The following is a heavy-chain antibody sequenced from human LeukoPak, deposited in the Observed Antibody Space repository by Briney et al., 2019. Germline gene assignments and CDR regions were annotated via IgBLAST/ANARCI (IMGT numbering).Heavy chain of an antibody. CDR2: IRSKANSYAT. V-gene: IGHV3-73*01. J-gene: IGHJ4*02. CDR3: TGPRRYGDYGP. CDR1: GFTFSGSA. Sequence: GGSLKLSCAASGFTFSGSAMHWVRQASGKGLEWVGLIRSKANSYATAYAASVKGRFTISRDDSKNTAYLQMNSMKAEDTAVYYCTGPRRYGDYGPWGQGTLVTVSS. D-gene: IGHD4-17*01.